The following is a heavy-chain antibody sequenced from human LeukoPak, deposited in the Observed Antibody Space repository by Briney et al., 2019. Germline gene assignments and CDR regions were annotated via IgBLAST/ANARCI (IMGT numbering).Heavy chain of an antibody. D-gene: IGHD3-22*01. CDR3: ATLYDSSAYYNHY. CDR2: ISYDGNDK. J-gene: IGHJ4*02. Sequence: GRSLRLSCAASGFTFSSYGLHWVRQAPGKGLEWVTMISYDGNDKYYADSVRGRFTISRDNSKNTLYLQMNSLRAEDTAVYYCATLYDSSAYYNHYWGQGTLVTVSS. V-gene: IGHV3-30*03. CDR1: GFTFSSYG.